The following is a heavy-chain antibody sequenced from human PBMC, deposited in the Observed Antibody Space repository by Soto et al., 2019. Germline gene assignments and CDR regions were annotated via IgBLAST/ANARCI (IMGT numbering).Heavy chain of an antibody. D-gene: IGHD2-8*02. J-gene: IGHJ6*02. CDR2: ISWNSGTI. Sequence: GGSLRLSCGASGFTFDEYGMHWVRQAPGKGLERVSGISWNSGTIGDADSVKGRFNISRDNAKNSLYLKMSSLRAEDTALYYCAKSTGGTANGMDVWGQGT. CDR1: GFTFDEYG. CDR3: AKSTGGTANGMDV. V-gene: IGHV3-9*01.